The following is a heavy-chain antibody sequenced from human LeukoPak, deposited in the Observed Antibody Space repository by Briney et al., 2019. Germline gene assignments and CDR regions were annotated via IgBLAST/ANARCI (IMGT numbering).Heavy chain of an antibody. Sequence: GGSLRLSCAASGFTVSSNYMSWVRQAPGKGLEWVSVIYSGDSTYYADSVKGRFTISRDNSKKTLYLQMNSLRAEDTAVYYCAKVILTDYYFDYWGQGTLVTVSS. CDR2: IYSGDST. D-gene: IGHD3-9*01. J-gene: IGHJ4*02. CDR3: AKVILTDYYFDY. CDR1: GFTVSSNY. V-gene: IGHV3-53*01.